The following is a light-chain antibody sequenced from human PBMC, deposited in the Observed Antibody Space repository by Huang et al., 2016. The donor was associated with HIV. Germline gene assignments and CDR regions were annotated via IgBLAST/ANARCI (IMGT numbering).Light chain of an antibody. CDR1: QRVNSY. CDR2: AAS. Sequence: EIVMTQPPATRSVSPGDRATLSCRASQRVNSYLAWYQQKPGQAPRLLIYAASTRAAGIPTRFSGSGSGTEFTLTISSLQSEDFAVYYCQQYNNWPRTFGQGTKVEIK. V-gene: IGKV3-15*01. J-gene: IGKJ1*01. CDR3: QQYNNWPRT.